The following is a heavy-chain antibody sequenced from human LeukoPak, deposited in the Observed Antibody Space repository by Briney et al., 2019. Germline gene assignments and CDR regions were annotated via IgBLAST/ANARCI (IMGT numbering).Heavy chain of an antibody. V-gene: IGHV3-21*01. CDR1: GFTFTSYS. D-gene: IGHD6-13*01. J-gene: IGHJ4*02. CDR2: SSSSRNYI. CDR3: SRGDRTAAADY. Sequence: GGSLRLSCATSGFTFTSYSINWVRQAPGKGLEWVSCSSSSRNYISYADSVKGRFTVSRDNARKSLYLQMNSLRAEDTAVYYCSRGDRTAAADYWGQGTLVTVSS.